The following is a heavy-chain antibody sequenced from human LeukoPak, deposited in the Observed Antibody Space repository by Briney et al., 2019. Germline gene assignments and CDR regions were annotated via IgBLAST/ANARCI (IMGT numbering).Heavy chain of an antibody. CDR1: GYTFTSCV. D-gene: IGHD6-6*01. Sequence: GASVKVACKASGYTFTSCVISWVRQAPGQGLEWMGWISAYNGNTNYAQKLQGRVTMTTDTSTSTAYMELRSLRSDDTAVYYCARDLRQLVRGYYYYYMDVWGKGTTVTVSS. J-gene: IGHJ6*03. CDR3: ARDLRQLVRGYYYYYMDV. V-gene: IGHV1-18*01. CDR2: ISAYNGNT.